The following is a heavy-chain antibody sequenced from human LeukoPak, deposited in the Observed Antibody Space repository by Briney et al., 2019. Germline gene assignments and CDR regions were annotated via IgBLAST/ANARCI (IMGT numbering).Heavy chain of an antibody. D-gene: IGHD3-10*01. CDR2: IYTSGST. J-gene: IGHJ6*03. CDR3: ARHRRPGRYYYYMDV. CDR1: GGSISSYY. Sequence: SETLSLTCTVSGGSISSYYWSWIRQPPGKGLEWIGYIYTSGSTNYNPSLKSRVTISVDTSKNQFSLKLSSVTAADTAVYYCARHRRPGRYYYYMDVWGKGTTVTVSS. V-gene: IGHV4-4*09.